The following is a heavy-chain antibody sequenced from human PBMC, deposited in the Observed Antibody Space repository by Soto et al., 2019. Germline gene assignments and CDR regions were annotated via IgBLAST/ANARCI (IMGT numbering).Heavy chain of an antibody. J-gene: IGHJ4*02. CDR3: ARGSRGSGWYITDDY. CDR1: GYTFTIYG. CDR2: ISAYNGNT. V-gene: IGHV1-18*01. D-gene: IGHD6-19*01. Sequence: ASVKVSCKASGYTFTIYGISWVRQAPGQGLEWMGWISAYNGNTNYAQKLQGRVTMTTDTSTSTAYMELRSLRSDDTAVYYCARGSRGSGWYITDDYWGQGTLVTVSS.